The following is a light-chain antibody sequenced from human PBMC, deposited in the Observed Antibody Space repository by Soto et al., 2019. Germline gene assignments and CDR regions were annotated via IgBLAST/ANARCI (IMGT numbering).Light chain of an antibody. Sequence: EIVFTQAPGTLSLSPGERATLSCRASESVSDNYLAWYQQRSGQAPRLVIYGASSRASAVPDRFSGSGSGADFTLTISRLEPEDFAVYYCQQYGSSPLTLGGGTKVDIK. J-gene: IGKJ4*01. CDR2: GAS. V-gene: IGKV3-20*01. CDR1: ESVSDNY. CDR3: QQYGSSPLT.